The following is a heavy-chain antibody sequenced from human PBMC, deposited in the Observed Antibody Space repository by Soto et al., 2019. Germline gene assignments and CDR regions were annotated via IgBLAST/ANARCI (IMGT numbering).Heavy chain of an antibody. CDR2: ISDSSATI. V-gene: IGHV3-48*01. J-gene: IGHJ4*02. D-gene: IGHD3-10*01. CDR3: AKDFGTF. CDR1: GFTFNSHT. Sequence: EVQLVESGGGLVQPGGSLRLSCAASGFTFNSHTMNWVRQAPGKGLEWLSYISDSSATIYYADSVRGRFIISRDNARNSLHLQMNSLRAEDTAVYYCAKDFGTFWGRGTLVTVSS.